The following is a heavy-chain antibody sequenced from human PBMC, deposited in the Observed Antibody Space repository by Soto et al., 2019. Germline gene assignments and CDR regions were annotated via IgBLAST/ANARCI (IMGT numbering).Heavy chain of an antibody. J-gene: IGHJ6*02. D-gene: IGHD3-16*02. CDR1: GDSILGYY. CDR3: ARDRLESSTYGMDV. Sequence: SETLSLTCSVSGDSILGYYWSWIRQPAGKRLEWIGRVYNSGNVIFNPSLKNRVTMSVDMSKNQFSLRLTSVTAADSAVHYCARDRLESSTYGMDVWGRGTTVTVSS. V-gene: IGHV4-4*07. CDR2: VYNSGNV.